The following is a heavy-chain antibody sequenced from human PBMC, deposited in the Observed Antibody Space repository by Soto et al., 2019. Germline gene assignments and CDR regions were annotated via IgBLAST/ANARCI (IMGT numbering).Heavy chain of an antibody. CDR3: ASLAGAKEGFDY. CDR1: GFILTDHY. V-gene: IGHV3-72*01. CDR2: TTNKVNSYTT. J-gene: IGHJ4*02. D-gene: IGHD1-26*01. Sequence: EVQLVESGGGLVQPGGSLRLSCAASGFILTDHYMDWVRQAPGKGLEWVGRTTNKVNSYTTEYAASVKGRFIISRVDSKNSLYLQMNGLKTEDTAVYYCASLAGAKEGFDYWGQGTLVTVSS.